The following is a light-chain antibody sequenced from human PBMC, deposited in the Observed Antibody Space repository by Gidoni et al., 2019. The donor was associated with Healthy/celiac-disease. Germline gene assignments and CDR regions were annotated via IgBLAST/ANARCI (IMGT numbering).Light chain of an antibody. J-gene: IGKJ3*01. CDR3: QQYGSSPFT. CDR2: RAS. CDR1: QSLSGGY. V-gene: IGKV3-20*01. Sequence: EIVLTQSPGTLSLSPGERATLSCRASQSLSGGYLAWYQQKPGQAPRLLIWRASTRATGIPDRFSGSGSGTGFTLTISRLEPDDFAVYYCQQYGSSPFTFGPGTKVDIK.